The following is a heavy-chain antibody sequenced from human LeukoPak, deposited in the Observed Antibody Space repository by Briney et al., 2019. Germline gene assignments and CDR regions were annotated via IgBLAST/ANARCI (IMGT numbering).Heavy chain of an antibody. CDR2: VDGGGGGT. CDR3: ARGVDYYENSGTIDY. CDR1: GFTLSSYA. V-gene: IGHV3-23*01. J-gene: IGHJ4*02. D-gene: IGHD3-22*01. Sequence: GGSLRLSCAASGFTLSSYAMTWVRQAPGRGLEWVSSVDGGGGGTYYADSVKGWFTISRDNSKDTLYLQMNSLRAEDTAVYYCARGVDYYENSGTIDYWGQRTLVTVSS.